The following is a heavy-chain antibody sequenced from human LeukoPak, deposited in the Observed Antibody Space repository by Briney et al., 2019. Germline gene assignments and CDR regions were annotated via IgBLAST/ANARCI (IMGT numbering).Heavy chain of an antibody. Sequence: GGSLRLSCAASGFTFSSYSMNWVRQAPGKGLEWVSSISSSSSYIYYADSVKGRFTISRDNAKNSLYLQMNSLRAEDTAVYYCARVRSGSYSVYAFDIWGQGTMVTVSS. D-gene: IGHD3-10*01. CDR1: GFTFSSYS. CDR3: ARVRSGSYSVYAFDI. V-gene: IGHV3-21*01. CDR2: ISSSSSYI. J-gene: IGHJ3*02.